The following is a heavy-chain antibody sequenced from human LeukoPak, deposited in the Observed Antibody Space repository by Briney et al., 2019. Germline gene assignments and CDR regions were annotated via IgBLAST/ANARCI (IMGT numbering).Heavy chain of an antibody. Sequence: TGGSLRLSCAASGFTFSYYYMSWIRPAPGEGLEWVSYVSSSGSTIYYADPVKGRFTISRDNAKNSLYLQMNSLGAEDTAVYYCAELGITMIGGVWGKGTTVTISS. CDR1: GFTFSYYY. D-gene: IGHD3-10*02. CDR3: AELGITMIGGV. CDR2: VSSSGSTI. J-gene: IGHJ6*04. V-gene: IGHV3-11*04.